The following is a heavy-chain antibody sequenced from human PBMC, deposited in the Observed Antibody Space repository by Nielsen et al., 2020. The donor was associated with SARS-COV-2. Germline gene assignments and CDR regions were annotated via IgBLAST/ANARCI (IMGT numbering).Heavy chain of an antibody. D-gene: IGHD1-1*01. CDR3: AREGSGWNPPPMDV. CDR2: INPNSGGT. J-gene: IGHJ6*03. CDR1: GFTFSSYG. V-gene: IGHV1-2*06. Sequence: GGSLRLSCAASGFTFSSYGMHWVRQAPGQGLEWMGRINPNSGGTNYAQKFQGRVTMTRDTSISTAYMELSRLRSDDTAVYYCAREGSGWNPPPMDVWGKGTTVTVSS.